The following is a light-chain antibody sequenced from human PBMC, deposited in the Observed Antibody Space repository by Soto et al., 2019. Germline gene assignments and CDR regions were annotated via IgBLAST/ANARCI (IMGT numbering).Light chain of an antibody. CDR1: SSDIGAFNY. CDR2: EVT. CDR3: LSYAMTSARV. J-gene: IGLJ3*02. V-gene: IGLV2-14*01. Sequence: QSVLTQPASVSGSPGQSITISCTGTSSDIGAFNYVSWYQQHPGKAPKLIIYEVTNRPSGVSTRFSGSKSGNTASLTISGLHGEDEADYYCLSYAMTSARVFGGGTKLTVL.